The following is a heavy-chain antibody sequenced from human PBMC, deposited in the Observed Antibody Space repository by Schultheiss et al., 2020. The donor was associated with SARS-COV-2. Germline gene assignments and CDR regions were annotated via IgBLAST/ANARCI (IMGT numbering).Heavy chain of an antibody. CDR3: ARGVRVIWFRELSRRDWFDP. Sequence: SETLSLTCAVYGGSFSGYYWGWIRQPPGKGLEWIGSIYYSGSTYYNPSLKSRVTISVDTSKNQFSLRLNSVTAADTAVYYCARGVRVIWFRELSRRDWFDPWGQGTLVTVSS. CDR2: IYYSGST. D-gene: IGHD3-10*01. V-gene: IGHV4-38-2*01. J-gene: IGHJ5*02. CDR1: GGSFSGYY.